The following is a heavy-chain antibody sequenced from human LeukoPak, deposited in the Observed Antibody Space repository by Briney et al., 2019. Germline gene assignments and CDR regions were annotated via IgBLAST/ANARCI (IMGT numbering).Heavy chain of an antibody. J-gene: IGHJ4*02. Sequence: GGSLRLSCAASGYTFSSYWMHWVRQAPGKGLVWVSRINSDGSSTSYAASVKRRFTISRDNAKNTLYLQMNSLRAEDTAVYYCARLPLGGYSYGFDYWGQGTLVTVSS. CDR3: ARLPLGGYSYGFDY. V-gene: IGHV3-74*01. CDR1: GYTFSSYW. CDR2: INSDGSST. D-gene: IGHD5-18*01.